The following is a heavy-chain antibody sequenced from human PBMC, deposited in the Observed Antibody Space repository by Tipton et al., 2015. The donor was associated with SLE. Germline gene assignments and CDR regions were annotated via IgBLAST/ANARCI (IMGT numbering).Heavy chain of an antibody. CDR1: GGSISSYY. J-gene: IGHJ2*01. Sequence: TLSLTCTVSGGSISSYYWSWIRQPPGKGLEWIGYIYTSGSTNYNPSLKSRVTISVDTSKNQFSLKLSSVTAADTAVYYCARGHGDYWYFDLWAVAPWSLSPQ. V-gene: IGHV4-4*08. CDR3: ARGHGDYWYFDL. D-gene: IGHD4-17*01. CDR2: IYTSGST.